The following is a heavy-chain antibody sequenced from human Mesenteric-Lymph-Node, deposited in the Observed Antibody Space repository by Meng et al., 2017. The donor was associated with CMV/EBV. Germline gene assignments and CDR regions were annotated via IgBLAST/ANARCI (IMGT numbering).Heavy chain of an antibody. D-gene: IGHD2-2*01. J-gene: IGHJ6*02. CDR1: GFTFSSYW. Sequence: GESLKISCAASGFTFSSYWMHWVRQAPGKGLVWVSRINSDGSSTSYADSVKGRFTISRDNAKNTLYLQMNSLRAEDTAVYYCAREVVYYYVMDVWGQGTTVTVSS. V-gene: IGHV3-74*01. CDR3: AREVVYYYVMDV. CDR2: INSDGSST.